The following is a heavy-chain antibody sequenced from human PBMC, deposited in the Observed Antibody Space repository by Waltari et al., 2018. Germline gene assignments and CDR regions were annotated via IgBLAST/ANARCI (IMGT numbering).Heavy chain of an antibody. V-gene: IGHV1-69*13. D-gene: IGHD6-13*01. CDR2: IIPIFGTA. Sequence: QVQLVQSGAEVKKPGSSVKVSCKASGGTFSSYAISWVRQAPGPGLEWMGGIIPIFGTANYAQKFQGRGTITADESTSTAYMELSSRRSEDTAVYYCARPVAAAGRYYYYYGMDVWGQGTTVTVSS. J-gene: IGHJ6*02. CDR1: GGTFSSYA. CDR3: ARPVAAAGRYYYYYGMDV.